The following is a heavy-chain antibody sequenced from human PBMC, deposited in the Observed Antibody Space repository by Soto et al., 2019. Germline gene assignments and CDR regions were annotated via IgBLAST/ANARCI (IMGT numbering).Heavy chain of an antibody. J-gene: IGHJ4*02. D-gene: IGHD2-15*01. CDR2: ISYDGNKK. V-gene: IGHV3-30*18. CDR1: GFIFSNYG. Sequence: GGSLRLSCVPSGFIFSNYGMHWVRQAPGKALEWVAVISYDGNKKDYGDSVKGRFTISRDNSKNTLYLKMRSLRTEDTAVYYCAKDNCSGGDCFSMFDCWGQGTLVTVSS. CDR3: AKDNCSGGDCFSMFDC.